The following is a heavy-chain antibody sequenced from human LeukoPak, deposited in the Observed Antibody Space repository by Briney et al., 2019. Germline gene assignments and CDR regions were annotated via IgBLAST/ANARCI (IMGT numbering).Heavy chain of an antibody. CDR2: FDPEDGET. CDR3: ATDKFLYPDAFDI. CDR1: GYTLTELS. J-gene: IGHJ3*02. Sequence: ASVNVSCKVSGYTLTELSMHWVRRAPGKGLEWMGGFDPEDGETIYAQKFQGRVTMTEDTSTDTAYMELSSLRSEDTAVYYCATDKFLYPDAFDIWGQGTMVTVSS. V-gene: IGHV1-24*01. D-gene: IGHD2-8*01.